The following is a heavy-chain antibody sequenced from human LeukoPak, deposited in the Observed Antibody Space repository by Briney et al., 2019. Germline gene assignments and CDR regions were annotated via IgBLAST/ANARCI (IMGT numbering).Heavy chain of an antibody. J-gene: IGHJ4*02. CDR3: ARTDDFWSGYYSEFDY. CDR2: ISSSSSYI. Sequence: PGGSLRPSCAASGFTFSSYSMNWVRQAPGKGLEWVSSISSSSSYIYYADSVKGRFTISRDNAKNSLYLQMNSLRAEDTAVYYCARTDDFWSGYYSEFDYWGQGTLVTVSS. V-gene: IGHV3-21*01. CDR1: GFTFSSYS. D-gene: IGHD3-3*01.